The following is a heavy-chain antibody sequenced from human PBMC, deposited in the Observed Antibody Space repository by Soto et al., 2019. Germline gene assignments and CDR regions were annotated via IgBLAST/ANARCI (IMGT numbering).Heavy chain of an antibody. J-gene: IGHJ6*02. Sequence: FSSSSTHIYYADSVKGRFTISRDNAKNSLYLQMNSLRAEDTAVYYCASITFGYCSGASCPGNGMDVWGQGTTVTVSS. CDR2: FSSSSTHI. V-gene: IGHV3-21*01. CDR3: ASITFGYCSGASCPGNGMDV. D-gene: IGHD2-15*01.